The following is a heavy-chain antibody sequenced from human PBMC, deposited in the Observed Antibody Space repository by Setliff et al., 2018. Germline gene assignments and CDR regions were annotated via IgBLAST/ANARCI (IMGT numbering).Heavy chain of an antibody. V-gene: IGHV4-38-2*01. D-gene: IGHD4-17*01. CDR2: IYRNGNT. J-gene: IGHJ4*02. CDR3: ARRIDYGDFQYFDY. CDR1: DFSINSGYY. Sequence: PSETLSLTCSVSDFSINSGYYWGWIRQSPGEGLEWIGSIYRNGNTYYNPSLKSRVTIPVDTSKNQLSLKLNSVTAADTAVYYCARRIDYGDFQYFDYWGQGTLVTVSS.